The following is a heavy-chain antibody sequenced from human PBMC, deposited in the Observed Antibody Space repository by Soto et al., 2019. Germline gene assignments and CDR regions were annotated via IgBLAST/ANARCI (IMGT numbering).Heavy chain of an antibody. J-gene: IGHJ3*02. V-gene: IGHV1-2*04. CDR1: GYTFTGYY. CDR2: INPNSGGT. D-gene: IGHD3-10*01. Sequence: ASVKVSCKASGYTFTGYYMHWVRQAPGQGLEWMGWINPNSGGTNYAQKFQGWVTMTRDTSISTAYMELSRLRSDDMAVYYCARGITMVRGVLLDAFDIWGQGTMVTVSS. CDR3: ARGITMVRGVLLDAFDI.